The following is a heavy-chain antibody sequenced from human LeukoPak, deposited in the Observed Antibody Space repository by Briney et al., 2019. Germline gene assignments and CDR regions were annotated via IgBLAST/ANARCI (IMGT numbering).Heavy chain of an antibody. J-gene: IGHJ4*02. CDR1: GFTFSSCA. V-gene: IGHV3-23*01. Sequence: GGSLRLSCAASGFTFSSCAMSWVRQAPGKGLEWVSAISGVGGTTYYADSVKGRFTISRDNSRNTNYLQMNSLRAEDTAVYYCAKGGSYVSFDYWGQGTLVTVSS. CDR3: AKGGSYVSFDY. CDR2: ISGVGGTT. D-gene: IGHD1-26*01.